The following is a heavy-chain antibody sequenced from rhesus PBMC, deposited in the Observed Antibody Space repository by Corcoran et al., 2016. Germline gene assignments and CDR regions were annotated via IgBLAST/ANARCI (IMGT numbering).Heavy chain of an antibody. J-gene: IGHJ2*01. CDR2: IYGSGSST. CDR1: GGSISSSY. D-gene: IGHD3-22*01. V-gene: IGHV4-169*02. Sequence: QLQLQESGPGLVKPSETLSVTCAVSGGSISSSYWSWIRQAPGKGLEWIGYIYGSGSSTNYNSSLKSRVTLAVDTSKNQLSLKLSSVTAADTSVYYCASMSEYWYFDLWGPGTPITISS. CDR3: ASMSEYWYFDL.